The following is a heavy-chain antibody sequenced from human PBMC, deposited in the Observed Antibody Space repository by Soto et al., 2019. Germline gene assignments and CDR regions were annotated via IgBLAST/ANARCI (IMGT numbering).Heavy chain of an antibody. CDR3: AKDPRVRGATARNYYGMDV. Sequence: GGSLRLSCAASGFTFSSYAMSWVRQAPGKGLEWVSAISGSGGSTYYADSVKGRFTISRDNSKNRLYLQMNSLRAEDTAVYYCAKDPRVRGATARNYYGMDVWGQGTTVTVSS. CDR1: GFTFSSYA. V-gene: IGHV3-23*01. J-gene: IGHJ6*02. D-gene: IGHD3-10*01. CDR2: ISGSGGST.